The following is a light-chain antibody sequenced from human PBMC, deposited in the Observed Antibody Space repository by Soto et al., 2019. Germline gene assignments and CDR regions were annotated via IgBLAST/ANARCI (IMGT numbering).Light chain of an antibody. Sequence: DIEMTQSPSSLSASVGDRVIITCRASQGISNYLAWYQQRPGKDPKLLIYAASTLQSGVPSRFSGSGSGTDFTLTISSLQPEDVASYYCQKYDSAPWTFGQGTEVEIK. J-gene: IGKJ1*01. CDR2: AAS. V-gene: IGKV1-27*01. CDR3: QKYDSAPWT. CDR1: QGISNY.